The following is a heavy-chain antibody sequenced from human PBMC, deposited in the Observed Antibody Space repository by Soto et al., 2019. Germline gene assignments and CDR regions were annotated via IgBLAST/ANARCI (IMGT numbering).Heavy chain of an antibody. V-gene: IGHV3-66*01. J-gene: IGHJ3*02. CDR3: ASINVVVVVAATPLGAFDI. Sequence: GGSLRLSCAASGFTVSSNYMSWGRQAPGKGLEWVSVIYSGGSTYYADSVRGRFTISRDNSKNTLHLQMNSLRAEDTAVYYCASINVVVVVAATPLGAFDIWGQGTMVTVSS. CDR1: GFTVSSNY. D-gene: IGHD2-15*01. CDR2: IYSGGST.